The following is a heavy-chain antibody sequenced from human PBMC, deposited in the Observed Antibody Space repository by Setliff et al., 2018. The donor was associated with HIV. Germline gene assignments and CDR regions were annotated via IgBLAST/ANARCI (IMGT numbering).Heavy chain of an antibody. CDR3: ARPVNWGDRSMNY. D-gene: IGHD3-10*01. Sequence: ASVKVSCKASGYTFPSYDFNWVRQATGQGLEWMGWMNPNSGNTGYAQKFQGRVTMTRNTSISTAYMELSSLQSEDTAVYYCARPVNWGDRSMNYWGQGTLFTVSS. CDR1: GYTFPSYD. J-gene: IGHJ4*02. V-gene: IGHV1-8*02. CDR2: MNPNSGNT.